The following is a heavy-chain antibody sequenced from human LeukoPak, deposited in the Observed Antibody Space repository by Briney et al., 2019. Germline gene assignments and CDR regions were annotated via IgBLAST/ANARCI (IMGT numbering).Heavy chain of an antibody. CDR3: ARSRIAAGGLWFDP. J-gene: IGHJ5*02. V-gene: IGHV1-8*01. CDR1: GYTFTSYD. CDR2: MNPNSGNT. D-gene: IGHD6-13*01. Sequence: ASVKVSCKASGYTFTSYDINWVRQATGQGLERMGWMNPNSGNTGYAQKFQGRVTMTRNTSISTAYMELSSLRSEDTAVYYCARSRIAAGGLWFDPWGQGTLVTVSS.